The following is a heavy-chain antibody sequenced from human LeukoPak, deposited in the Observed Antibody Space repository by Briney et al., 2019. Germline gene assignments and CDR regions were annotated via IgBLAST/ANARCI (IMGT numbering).Heavy chain of an antibody. CDR1: GGSISSYY. V-gene: IGHV4-59*08. CDR3: ASLLTPPSYYGMDV. Sequence: SETLSLTCTVSGGSISSYYWSWIRQPPGKGLEWIGYIYYSGSTNYNPSLKSRVTISVDTSKNQFSLKLSSVTAADTAVYYCASLLTPPSYYGMDVWGQGTTVTVSS. J-gene: IGHJ6*02. CDR2: IYYSGST.